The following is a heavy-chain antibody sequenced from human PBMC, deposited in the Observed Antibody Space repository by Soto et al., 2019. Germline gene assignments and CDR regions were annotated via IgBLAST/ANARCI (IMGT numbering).Heavy chain of an antibody. J-gene: IGHJ4*02. CDR2: ILYSGTT. V-gene: IGHV4-30-4*01. D-gene: IGHD2-8*01. CDR3: ARNGALDY. CDR1: GGSISSGDYY. Sequence: QVQLQESGPGLVKPSQTLSLTCTVSGGSISSGDYYWSWIRQPPGKGLEWIGYILYSGTTNYNPSLDSTLTISVDTSKNQFSLKLTSVTAADTAVYYCARNGALDYWGRGTLVTVSS.